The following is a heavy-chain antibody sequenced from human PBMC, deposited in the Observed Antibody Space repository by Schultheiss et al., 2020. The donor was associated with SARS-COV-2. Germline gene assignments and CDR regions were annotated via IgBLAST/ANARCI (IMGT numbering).Heavy chain of an antibody. J-gene: IGHJ4*02. CDR2: ISGSGGST. CDR3: ASSITGNDGGY. CDR1: GFSFSSYA. D-gene: IGHD1-20*01. Sequence: GESLKISCAASGFSFSSYAMSWVRQAPGKGLEWVSAISGSGGSTYYADSVKGRFTISRDNSKNTLYLQMNILRAEDTAVYYCASSITGNDGGYWGQGTLVTVSS. V-gene: IGHV3-23*01.